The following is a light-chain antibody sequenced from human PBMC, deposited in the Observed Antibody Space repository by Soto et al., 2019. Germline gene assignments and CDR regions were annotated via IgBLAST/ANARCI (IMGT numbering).Light chain of an antibody. CDR2: GAS. J-gene: IGKJ1*01. V-gene: IGKV3-15*01. Sequence: PGERATLSGWASETVATNLAWYQQKPGQAPRLLISGASTRAAGISDRFRGSGSGTEFTLTISSLRSEDSAIYYCQQYFEWPPMTFGQGTKVEI. CDR3: QQYFEWPPMT. CDR1: ETVATN.